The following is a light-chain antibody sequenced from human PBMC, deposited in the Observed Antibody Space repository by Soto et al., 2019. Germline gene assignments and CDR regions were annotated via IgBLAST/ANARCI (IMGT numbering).Light chain of an antibody. J-gene: IGKJ4*01. Sequence: IELTQSPPTLSLSPAERATLSCRASQSVTSFLAWYQQKPGQAPRLLIYDASHRTAGIPARFSGSGSGTDFTLTISSLEPEDFAVYYCRQRTNWRALTFGGRTKVDIK. V-gene: IGKV3-11*01. CDR3: RQRTNWRALT. CDR1: QSVTSF. CDR2: DAS.